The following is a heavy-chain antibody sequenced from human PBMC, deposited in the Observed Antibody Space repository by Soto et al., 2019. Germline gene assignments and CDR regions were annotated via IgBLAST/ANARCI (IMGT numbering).Heavy chain of an antibody. Sequence: QVQLVQSGAGVRQPSSSVKVSCNTAGGTFSSYAVSWVRQAPGQGLEWMGGIVPIVDTSTYAQKFQGRVTNTSNESTSTVYMELSSLRSDDTAVYYCVRVVAIPGYSDYWGQGTLVTVSS. CDR2: IVPIVDTS. D-gene: IGHD2-15*01. J-gene: IGHJ4*02. CDR3: VRVVAIPGYSDY. CDR1: GGTFSSYA. V-gene: IGHV1-69*05.